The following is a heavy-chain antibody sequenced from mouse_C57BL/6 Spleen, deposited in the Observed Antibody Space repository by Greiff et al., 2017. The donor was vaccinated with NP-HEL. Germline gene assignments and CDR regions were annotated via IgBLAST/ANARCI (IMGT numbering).Heavy chain of an antibody. D-gene: IGHD2-2*01. CDR2: ISSGGDYI. CDR1: GFTFSSYA. V-gene: IGHV5-9-1*02. Sequence: EVQLVESGEGLVKPGGSLKLSCAASGFTFSSYAMSWVRQTPEKRLEWVAYISSGGDYIYYADTVKGRFTISRDNARNTLYLQMSSLKSEDTAMYYCTRDRRGGFYYGYGGDFDYWGQGTTLTVSS. CDR3: TRDRRGGFYYGYGGDFDY. J-gene: IGHJ2*01.